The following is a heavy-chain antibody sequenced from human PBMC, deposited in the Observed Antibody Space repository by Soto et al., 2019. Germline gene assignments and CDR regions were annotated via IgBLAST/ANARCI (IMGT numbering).Heavy chain of an antibody. CDR3: AREAASGSHIGY. CDR2: ITPIFGTA. Sequence: QVQLVQSGAEVKKPGSSVKVSCKASGGTFSSYAISWVRQAPGQGLEWMGGITPIFGTANYAQKFQGRVTITADEPTSTAYMELSSLRSEDTAVYYCAREAASGSHIGYWGQGTLVTVSS. J-gene: IGHJ4*02. V-gene: IGHV1-69*01. D-gene: IGHD3-22*01. CDR1: GGTFSSYA.